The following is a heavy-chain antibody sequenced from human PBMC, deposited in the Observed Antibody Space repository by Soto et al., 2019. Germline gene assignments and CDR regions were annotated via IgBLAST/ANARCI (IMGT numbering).Heavy chain of an antibody. Sequence: QVQLVQSGAEVKKPGSSVKVSCKASGGTFSSYAISWVRQAPGQGLEWMGGIIPIFGTADYAQKFQGRVTITADESTSTAYVELSSLRSEEPAGYSCARGQTGGRWVYYFDYSGQGALVTVYS. D-gene: IGHD3-16*01. CDR2: IIPIFGTA. J-gene: IGHJ4*02. V-gene: IGHV1-69*12. CDR3: ARGQTGGRWVYYFDY. CDR1: GGTFSSYA.